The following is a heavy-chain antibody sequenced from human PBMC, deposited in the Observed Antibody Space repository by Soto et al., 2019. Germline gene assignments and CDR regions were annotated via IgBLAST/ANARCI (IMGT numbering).Heavy chain of an antibody. Sequence: SETLSLTCAVSGGSISSGGYSWSWIRQPPGKGLEWIGYIYHSGSTYYNPSLKSRVTISVDRSKNQFSLKLSSVTAADTAVYYCARGDPNFYYYHTPGSHIVYWGQGTLVTVPQ. D-gene: IGHD3-22*01. CDR3: ARGDPNFYYYHTPGSHIVY. CDR1: GGSISSGGYS. V-gene: IGHV4-30-2*01. J-gene: IGHJ4*02. CDR2: IYHSGST.